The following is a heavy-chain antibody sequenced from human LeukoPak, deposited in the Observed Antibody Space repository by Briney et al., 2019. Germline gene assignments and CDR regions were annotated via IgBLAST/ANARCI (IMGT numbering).Heavy chain of an antibody. CDR3: ARGGGLDV. D-gene: IGHD3-16*01. V-gene: IGHV3-7*03. Sequence: PGGSLRLSCAASGFTFSSTSMSWVRQAPGKGLEWVASINHNGNVNYYVDSVKGRFTISRDNAKNSLYLQMSNLRAEDTAVYFYARGGGLDVWGQGATVTVSS. CDR2: INHNGNVN. CDR1: GFTFSSTS. J-gene: IGHJ6*02.